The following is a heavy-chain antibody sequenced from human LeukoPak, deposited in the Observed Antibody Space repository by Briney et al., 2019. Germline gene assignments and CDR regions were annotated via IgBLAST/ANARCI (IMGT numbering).Heavy chain of an antibody. CDR3: TSTRRDY. Sequence: SETLSLTCAVSGYPISSGYYWGWIRQPPGKGLEWIGSIYHSGSTYYNPSLKSRVTISVDTSKNQFSLKLSSVTAADTAVHYCTSTRRDYWGQGTLVTVSS. CDR2: IYHSGST. V-gene: IGHV4-38-2*01. CDR1: GYPISSGYY. D-gene: IGHD6-25*01. J-gene: IGHJ4*02.